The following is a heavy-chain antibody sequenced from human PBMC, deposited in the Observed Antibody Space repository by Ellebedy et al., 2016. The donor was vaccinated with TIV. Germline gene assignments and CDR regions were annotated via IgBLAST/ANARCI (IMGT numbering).Heavy chain of an antibody. V-gene: IGHV3-30*02. CDR1: GFTFSGYG. J-gene: IGHJ4*02. CDR2: IRHDESYK. CDR3: AKERGDYDF. Sequence: PGGSLRLSCAASGFTFSGYGMHWVRQAPGKGLEWVAFIRHDESYKYHADSVEGRFTISRDNSKNTLYLQMNSLRSEDTAVYYCAKERGDYDFWGQGTLVTVSS.